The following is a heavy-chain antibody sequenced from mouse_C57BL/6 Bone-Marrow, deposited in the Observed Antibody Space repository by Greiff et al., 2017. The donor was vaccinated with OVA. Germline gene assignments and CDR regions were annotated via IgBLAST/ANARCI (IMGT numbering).Heavy chain of an antibody. Sequence: EVQLVESGGGLVQPGGSLKLSCAASGFTFSDYYMYWVRQTPEKRLEWVAYISNGGGSTYYPDTVKGRFTISRDNAKNTLYLQMSRLKSEDTAIYYCARHYYDYGSPWFAYWGQGTLVTVSA. V-gene: IGHV5-12*01. CDR1: GFTFSDYY. J-gene: IGHJ3*01. D-gene: IGHD2-4*01. CDR2: ISNGGGST. CDR3: ARHYYDYGSPWFAY.